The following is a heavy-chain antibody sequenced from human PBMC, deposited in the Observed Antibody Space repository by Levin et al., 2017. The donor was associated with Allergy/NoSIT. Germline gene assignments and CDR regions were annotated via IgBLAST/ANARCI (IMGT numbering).Heavy chain of an antibody. J-gene: IGHJ3*02. CDR1: GFTVSSNY. CDR2: IYSGGST. Sequence: GESLKISCAASGFTVSSNYMSWVRQAPGKGLEWVSVIYSGGSTYYADSVKGRFTISRDNSKNTLYLQMNSLRAEDTAVYYCARGSGWYRGDAFDIWGQGTMVTVSS. CDR3: ARGSGWYRGDAFDI. D-gene: IGHD6-19*01. V-gene: IGHV3-53*01.